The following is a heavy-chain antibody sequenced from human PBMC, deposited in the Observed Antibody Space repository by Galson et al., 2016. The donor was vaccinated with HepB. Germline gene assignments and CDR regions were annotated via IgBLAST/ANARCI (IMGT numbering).Heavy chain of an antibody. J-gene: IGHJ5*02. CDR1: GVVFSNYA. V-gene: IGHV3-30*18. CDR3: AKSLQGAAAGSWSDP. CDR2: ISFDGSSK. D-gene: IGHD6-13*01. Sequence: SLRLSCAASGVVFSNYAMHWVRQAPGKGLEWVAVISFDGSSKHYGDSVKGRFTIPRDNSKNTLYLQMNSLRAEDTAIYYCAKSLQGAAAGSWSDPWGQGTLVTVSS.